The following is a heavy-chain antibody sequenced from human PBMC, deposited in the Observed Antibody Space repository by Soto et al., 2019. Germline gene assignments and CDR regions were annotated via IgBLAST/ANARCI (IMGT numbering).Heavy chain of an antibody. D-gene: IGHD5-12*01. V-gene: IGHV4-31*02. J-gene: IGHJ4*02. CDR3: ARRIEATETFDY. CDR1: GGSISSGGYY. CDR2: IYYSGST. Sequence: SETLSLTCTVSGGSISSGGYYWSWIRQHPGKGLEWIGYIYYSGSTYYNPSLKSRVTISVDTSKNQFSLTVTSVTAADTAVYYCARRIEATETFDYWGQGTLVPVSS.